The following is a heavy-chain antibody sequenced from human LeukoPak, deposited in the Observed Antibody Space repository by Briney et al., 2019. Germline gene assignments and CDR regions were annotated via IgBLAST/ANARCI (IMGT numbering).Heavy chain of an antibody. CDR1: GGSISSYY. D-gene: IGHD3-22*01. CDR3: ARAALTYYYDSSGYLWFDP. V-gene: IGHV4-59*12. Sequence: TSETLSLTCTVAGGSISSYYWSWIRQPPGKGREWIGYIYYSGSTNYNPSLRSRVTISVDTSKNQFSLQLSSVTAADTAVYSCARAALTYYYDSSGYLWFDPWGQGTLVTVSS. J-gene: IGHJ5*02. CDR2: IYYSGST.